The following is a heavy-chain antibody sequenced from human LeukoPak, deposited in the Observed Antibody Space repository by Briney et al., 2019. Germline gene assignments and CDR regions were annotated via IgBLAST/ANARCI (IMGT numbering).Heavy chain of an antibody. CDR1: GFTFSSYA. CDR3: VKQTAGTYFYYGMDV. J-gene: IGHJ6*02. V-gene: IGHV3-30-3*02. D-gene: IGHD6-13*01. CDR2: ISYDGSNK. Sequence: GGSLRLSCAASGFTFSSYAMHWVRQAPGKGLEWVAVISYDGSNKYYADSVKGRFTISRDNSENTLYLQMNSLRAEDTAVYYCVKQTAGTYFYYGMDVWGQGTTVTVSS.